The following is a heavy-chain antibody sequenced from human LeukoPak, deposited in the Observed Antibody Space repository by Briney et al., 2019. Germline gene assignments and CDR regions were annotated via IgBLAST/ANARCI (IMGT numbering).Heavy chain of an antibody. V-gene: IGHV1-8*01. Sequence: ASVKVSCKASGYTFTSHDINWVRQATGQGLEWMGWMSPYSGNTGYAQKFQGRVTMTRDTSINTAYLEFYSLRSEDTAVYYCARGYSPTLRTTGNDYWGQGTLVTVSS. CDR1: GYTFTSHD. J-gene: IGHJ4*02. CDR2: MSPYSGNT. CDR3: ARGYSPTLRTTGNDY. D-gene: IGHD1-1*01.